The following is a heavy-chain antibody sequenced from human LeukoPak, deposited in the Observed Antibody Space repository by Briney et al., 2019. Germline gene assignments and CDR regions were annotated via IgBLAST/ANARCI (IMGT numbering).Heavy chain of an antibody. CDR1: GGSFSGYY. Sequence: SETLSLTCAVYGGSFSGYYWSWIRQPPGKGLEWIGEINHSGSTNYNPSLKSRVTISVDTSKNQFSLKLSSVTAADTAVYYCARVSSGYLYYYYYYYMDVWGKGTTVTVSS. D-gene: IGHD3-22*01. CDR3: ARVSSGYLYYYYYYYMDV. J-gene: IGHJ6*03. V-gene: IGHV4-34*01. CDR2: INHSGST.